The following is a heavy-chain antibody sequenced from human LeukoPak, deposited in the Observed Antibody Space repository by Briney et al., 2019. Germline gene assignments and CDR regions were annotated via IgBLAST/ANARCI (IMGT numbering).Heavy chain of an antibody. V-gene: IGHV3-21*01. J-gene: IGHJ4*02. CDR2: ISSSSSFI. CDR1: GFTFGDYA. CDR3: ARDRDGGPDY. D-gene: IGHD4-23*01. Sequence: GGSLRLSCTASGFTFGDYAMSWVRQAPGKGLEWVSSISSSSSFIYYADSVEGRFTISRDNAKNSLYLQMNSLRVEDTAVYYCARDRDGGPDYWGQGTLVTVSS.